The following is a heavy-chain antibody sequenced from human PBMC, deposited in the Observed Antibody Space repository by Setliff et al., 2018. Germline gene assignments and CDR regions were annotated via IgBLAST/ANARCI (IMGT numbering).Heavy chain of an antibody. CDR1: GFTFDDDA. CDR2: IKEDGSEK. V-gene: IGHV3-7*01. Sequence: GGSLRLSCAASGFTFDDDAMHWVRQAPGKGLEWVANIKEDGSEKYYVDSVKGRFTISRDNAKNSLDLQMDSLRAEDTAVYYCVRDRGQDDWFPLDYWGQGTLVTVSS. CDR3: VRDRGQDDWFPLDY. D-gene: IGHD3-9*01. J-gene: IGHJ4*02.